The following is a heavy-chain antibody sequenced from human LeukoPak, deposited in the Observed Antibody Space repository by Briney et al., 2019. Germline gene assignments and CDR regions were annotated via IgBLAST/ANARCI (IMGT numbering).Heavy chain of an antibody. CDR1: GDSVSSNSAA. J-gene: IGHJ4*02. V-gene: IGHV6-1*01. Sequence: SQTLSLTCATSGDSVSSNSAAWNWIRQSPSRGLEWLGRTYYRSRWYNDYVVSVRSRITINPDTAKNQFSLHLNSVTPEDTAVYYCAREDTTGYYSAFDYWGQGTLVTVSS. CDR2: TYYRSRWYN. CDR3: AREDTTGYYSAFDY. D-gene: IGHD3-22*01.